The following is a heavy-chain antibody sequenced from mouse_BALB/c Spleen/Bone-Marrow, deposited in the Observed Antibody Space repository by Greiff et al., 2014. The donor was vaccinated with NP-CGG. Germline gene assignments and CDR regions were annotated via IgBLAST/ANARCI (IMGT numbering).Heavy chain of an antibody. V-gene: IGHV1-15*01. Sequence: VQLQQSGAELVRPGASVALSCKASGYTFTDYEMHWVKQTPVHGLEWIGAIDPETGGTAYNQKFKGKATLTADKSSSTAYMELLSLTSEDSAVYYCTRSLYGNYVMDFWGQGTSVTVSS. CDR1: GYTFTDYE. CDR3: TRSLYGNYVMDF. D-gene: IGHD2-1*01. J-gene: IGHJ4*01. CDR2: IDPETGGT.